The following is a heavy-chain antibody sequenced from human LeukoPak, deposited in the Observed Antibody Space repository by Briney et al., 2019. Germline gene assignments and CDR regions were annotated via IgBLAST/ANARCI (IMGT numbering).Heavy chain of an antibody. CDR3: AKDGIVSPGLDY. D-gene: IGHD2-21*01. CDR1: GFTFDDYA. Sequence: GRSLRLSCAASGFTFDDYAMHWVRQAPGEGLEWVSGISWNSGSIGYADSVKGRFTISRDNAKNSLYLQMNSLRAEDTALYYCAKDGIVSPGLDYWGQGTLVTVSS. J-gene: IGHJ4*02. CDR2: ISWNSGSI. V-gene: IGHV3-9*01.